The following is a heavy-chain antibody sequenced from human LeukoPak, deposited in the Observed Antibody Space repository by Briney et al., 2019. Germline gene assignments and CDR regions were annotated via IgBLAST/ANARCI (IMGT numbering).Heavy chain of an antibody. CDR3: ARRRYYDSTGYLD. J-gene: IGHJ1*01. CDR2: IYYTGST. V-gene: IGHV4-39*02. CDR1: GGFISSSSYY. Sequence: PSETLSLTCTISGGFISSSSYYLGWIRQPPGKGLEWIGDIYYTGSTYYNASLKSRVSISIDTSNNHFSLKLSSVTAADTALYYCARRRYYDSTGYLDWGQGTLVTVSS. D-gene: IGHD3-22*01.